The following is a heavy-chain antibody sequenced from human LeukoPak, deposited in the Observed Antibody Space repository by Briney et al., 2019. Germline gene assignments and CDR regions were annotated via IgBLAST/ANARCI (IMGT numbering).Heavy chain of an antibody. V-gene: IGHV4-34*01. Sequence: PSETLSLTCAVYGGSFSGYYWSWIRQPPGKGLEWIGEINHSGSTNYNPSLKSRVTISVDTSKNQFSPKLSSVTAADTAVYYCASRHPAASGTPFDPWGQGTLVTVSS. D-gene: IGHD1-14*01. CDR2: INHSGST. J-gene: IGHJ5*02. CDR1: GGSFSGYY. CDR3: ASRHPAASGTPFDP.